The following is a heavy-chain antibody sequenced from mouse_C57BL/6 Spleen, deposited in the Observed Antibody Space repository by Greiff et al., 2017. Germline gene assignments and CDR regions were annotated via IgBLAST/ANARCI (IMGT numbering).Heavy chain of an antibody. Sequence: EVQLKESGEGLVKPGGSLKLSCAASGFTFSSYAMSWVRQTPEKRLEWVAYISSGGDYIYYADTVKGRFTISRDNARNTPYLQMSSLKSEDTAMYYCTREGLGNYPYYAMDDWGQGTSVTVSS. CDR1: GFTFSSYA. J-gene: IGHJ4*01. CDR2: ISSGGDYI. D-gene: IGHD2-1*01. V-gene: IGHV5-9-1*02. CDR3: TREGLGNYPYYAMDD.